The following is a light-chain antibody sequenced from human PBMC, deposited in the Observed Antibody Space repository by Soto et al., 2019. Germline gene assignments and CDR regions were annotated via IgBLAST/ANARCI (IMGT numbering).Light chain of an antibody. CDR2: EVT. V-gene: IGLV2-8*01. Sequence: QSALTQPPSASGCPGQSVTISCTGTSSDVGGYNYVSWYQQYPGRAPKLMIYEVTKRPSGVPDRFSGSKSGNTASLTVSGLQADDEADYYCSSYAASNNFYFVFGGGTKLTVL. CDR1: SSDVGGYNY. CDR3: SSYAASNNFYFV. J-gene: IGLJ3*02.